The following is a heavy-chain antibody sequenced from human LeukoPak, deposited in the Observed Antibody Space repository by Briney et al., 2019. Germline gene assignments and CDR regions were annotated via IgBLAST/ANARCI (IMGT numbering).Heavy chain of an antibody. J-gene: IGHJ6*03. CDR1: GFTLSSYG. Sequence: PGGSLRLSCAASGFTLSSYGMSWVRQAPGKGLEWVSYISSSGSTIYYADSVKGRFTISRDNAKNSLYLQMNSLRAEDTAVYYCARDRDGGEYYYYYMDVWGKGTTVTVSS. D-gene: IGHD2-21*01. CDR3: ARDRDGGEYYYYYMDV. V-gene: IGHV3-48*04. CDR2: ISSSGSTI.